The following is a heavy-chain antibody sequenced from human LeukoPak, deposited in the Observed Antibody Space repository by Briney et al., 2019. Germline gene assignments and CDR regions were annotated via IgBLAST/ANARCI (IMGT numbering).Heavy chain of an antibody. CDR1: EFIFSDYD. Sequence: GGSLRLSCDASEFIFSDYDMNWVRQAPGKGLEWVAHISASGRTSYYADAVKGRFTISRDNVDNSLVLQMDGLTVDDTAVYYCAREDVLGYFDYWGQGTLVTVSS. V-gene: IGHV3-48*03. D-gene: IGHD3-16*01. J-gene: IGHJ4*02. CDR3: AREDVLGYFDY. CDR2: ISASGRTS.